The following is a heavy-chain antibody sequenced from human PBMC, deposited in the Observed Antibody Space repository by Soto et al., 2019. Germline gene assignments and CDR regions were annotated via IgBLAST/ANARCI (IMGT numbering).Heavy chain of an antibody. CDR1: GFTFSSYW. D-gene: IGHD1-26*01. J-gene: IGHJ6*03. Sequence: GGSLRLSCAASGFTFSSYWMSWVRQAPGKGLEWVANIKQDGSEKYYVDSVKGRFTISRDNAKNSLYLQMNSLRAEDTAVYYCGGAYYYYYMDVWGKGTTVTVSS. CDR3: GGAYYYYYMDV. CDR2: IKQDGSEK. V-gene: IGHV3-7*01.